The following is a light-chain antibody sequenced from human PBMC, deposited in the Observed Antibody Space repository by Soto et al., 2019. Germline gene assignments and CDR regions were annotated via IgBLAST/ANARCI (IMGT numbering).Light chain of an antibody. CDR3: QQYSSTPYT. Sequence: EVVLTQSPGTLALSPGERATLSCRASHSITNNYLAWYQQKPGQAPRRLIFGASNRAAGVPDRFSGSASGTDFTLTISKLEPDDFAVCYCQQYSSTPYTFGQGSRLEIK. J-gene: IGKJ2*01. V-gene: IGKV3-20*01. CDR2: GAS. CDR1: HSITNNY.